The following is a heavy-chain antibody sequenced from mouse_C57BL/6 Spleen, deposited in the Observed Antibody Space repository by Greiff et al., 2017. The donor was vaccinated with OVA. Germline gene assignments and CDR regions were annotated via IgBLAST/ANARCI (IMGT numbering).Heavy chain of an antibody. J-gene: IGHJ2*01. CDR2: INPSTGGT. V-gene: IGHV1-42*01. CDR1: GYTFTGYY. CDR3: ARRTAQAYFDY. Sequence: VQLQQSGPELVKPGASVQISCKASGYTFTGYYMNWVKQSPEKSLEWIGEINPSTGGTTYNQKFKAKATLTVDKSSSTAYMQLKSLTSEDSAVYYCARRTAQAYFDYWGQGTTLTVSS. D-gene: IGHD3-2*02.